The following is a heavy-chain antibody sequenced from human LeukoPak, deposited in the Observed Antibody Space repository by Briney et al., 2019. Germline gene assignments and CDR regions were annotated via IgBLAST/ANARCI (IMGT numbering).Heavy chain of an antibody. CDR1: GFTFSSYA. Sequence: GGSLRLSCAASGFTFSSYAMSWVRQAPGKGLKWVSAISGSGGSTYYADSVKGRFTISRDNSKNTLYLQMNSQRAEDTAVYYCAKDSGIYDWKNDAEYFQHWGQGTLVTVSS. CDR3: AKDSGIYDWKNDAEYFQH. J-gene: IGHJ1*01. CDR2: ISGSGGST. V-gene: IGHV3-23*01. D-gene: IGHD1/OR15-1a*01.